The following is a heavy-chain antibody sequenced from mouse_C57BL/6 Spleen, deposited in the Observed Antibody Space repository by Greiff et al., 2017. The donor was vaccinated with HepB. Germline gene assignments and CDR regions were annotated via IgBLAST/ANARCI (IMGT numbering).Heavy chain of an antibody. V-gene: IGHV1-39*01. Sequence: VHVKQSGPELVKPGASVKISCKASGYSFTDYNMNWVKQSNGKSLEWIGVINPNYGTTSYNQKFKGKATLTVDQSSSTAYMQLNSLTSEDSAGYYCARSSGYAMDYWGQGTSVTVSS. J-gene: IGHJ4*01. D-gene: IGHD3-2*02. CDR2: INPNYGTT. CDR1: GYSFTDYN. CDR3: ARSSGYAMDY.